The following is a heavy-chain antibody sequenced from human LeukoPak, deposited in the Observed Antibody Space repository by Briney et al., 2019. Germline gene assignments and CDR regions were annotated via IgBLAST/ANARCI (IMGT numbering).Heavy chain of an antibody. CDR1: GYTFTSYG. CDR2: ISAYNGDT. D-gene: IGHD4-17*01. J-gene: IGHJ4*02. CDR3: ARDLKNYGDHKKALGY. Sequence: ASVKVSCKASGYTFTSYGISWVRQAPGQVLEWMGWISAYNGDTNYAQKLQGRVTMTTDTSTSTAYMELRSLRSDDTAVYYCARDLKNYGDHKKALGYWGQGTLVTVSS. V-gene: IGHV1-18*01.